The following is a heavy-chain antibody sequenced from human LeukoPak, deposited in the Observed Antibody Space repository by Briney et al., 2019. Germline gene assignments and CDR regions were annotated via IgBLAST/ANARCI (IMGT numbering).Heavy chain of an antibody. J-gene: IGHJ6*03. V-gene: IGHV3-21*01. CDR3: ARGSSSSWYNPYYYYYMDV. CDR2: IRPSGDNT. Sequence: GGSLRLSCAASGFTFSSYSMNWVRQAPGRGLEWVSSIRPSGDNTYYGDSVKGRFTISRDNSKNTLYLQMNSLRAEDTAVYYCARGSSSSWYNPYYYYYMDVWGKGTTVTVSS. CDR1: GFTFSSYS. D-gene: IGHD6-13*01.